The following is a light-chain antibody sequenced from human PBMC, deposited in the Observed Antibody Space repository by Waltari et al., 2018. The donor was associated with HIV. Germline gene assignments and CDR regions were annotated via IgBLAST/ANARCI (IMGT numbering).Light chain of an antibody. Sequence: AILLTQSPSSLSASVGDRITITCRASQVVSSALDWYQQKSRKPPKLLIYNVSSLNRGVPSRFSGSGSGTDFTLTITSLQPEDFATYYCQQFNSYPLTFGGGTRVEIK. CDR3: QQFNSYPLT. V-gene: IGKV1-13*02. J-gene: IGKJ4*01. CDR2: NVS. CDR1: QVVSSA.